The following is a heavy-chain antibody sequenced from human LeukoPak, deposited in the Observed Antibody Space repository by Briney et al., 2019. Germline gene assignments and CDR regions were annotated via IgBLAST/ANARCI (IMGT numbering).Heavy chain of an antibody. CDR2: INPSGGST. CDR3: ARGGSSSQLFDY. Sequence: ASVNVSCKASGYTFTSYYMHWVRQAPGQGREGMGIINPSGGSTRYAQKFQGRVTMTRDTSTSTVYMELSSLRSEDTAVYYCARGGSSSQLFDYWGQGTLVTVSS. CDR1: GYTFTSYY. D-gene: IGHD6-13*01. V-gene: IGHV1-46*01. J-gene: IGHJ4*02.